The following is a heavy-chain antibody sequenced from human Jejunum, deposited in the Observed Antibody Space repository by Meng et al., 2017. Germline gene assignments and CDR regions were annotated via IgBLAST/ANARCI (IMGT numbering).Heavy chain of an antibody. D-gene: IGHD2-21*01. Sequence: QGHLVQAGAEGKKPGASVKVSCKASGYTFSNYGINWVRQAPGQGLEWMGWISSYNGKTNYVQSLQGRVTMTTDTSTSTAYMELRSLRSDDTAIYYCARDFLAGGEDFDYWGQGTLVTVSS. CDR1: GYTFSNYG. J-gene: IGHJ4*02. CDR3: ARDFLAGGEDFDY. CDR2: ISSYNGKT. V-gene: IGHV1-18*01.